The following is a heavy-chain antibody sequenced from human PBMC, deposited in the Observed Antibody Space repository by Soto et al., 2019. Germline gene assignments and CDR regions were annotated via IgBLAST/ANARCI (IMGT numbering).Heavy chain of an antibody. J-gene: IGHJ4*02. CDR2: FDPEDCET. CDR3: ATDTYGY. D-gene: IGHD4-17*01. V-gene: IGHV1-24*01. Sequence: SXKVSFRVSGYTXSELSMHLVRQAPGKGLEWMGGFDPEDCETIYAQKFQGRVTMTEDTSTDTAYIELSILRSEDTAVYYCATDTYGYWGQGTLGTVS. CDR1: GYTXSELS.